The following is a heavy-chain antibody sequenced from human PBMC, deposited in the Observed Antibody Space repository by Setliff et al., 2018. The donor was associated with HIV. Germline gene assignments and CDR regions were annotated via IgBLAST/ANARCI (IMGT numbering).Heavy chain of an antibody. CDR2: ISTYNGDT. D-gene: IGHD3-9*01. CDR1: GYTFTTYG. Sequence: ASVKVSCKASGYTFTTYGNSWVRQAPGQGLEWMGWISTYNGDTNYVQKLQGRVTMTTDTSTSTTYMELRSLRSDDTAVYYCARSRNSILTGYYPTADFDYWGQGTLVTVSS. V-gene: IGHV1-18*01. J-gene: IGHJ4*02. CDR3: ARSRNSILTGYYPTADFDY.